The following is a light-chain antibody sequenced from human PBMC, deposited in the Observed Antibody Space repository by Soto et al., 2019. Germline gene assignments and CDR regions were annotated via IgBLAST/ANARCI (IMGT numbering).Light chain of an antibody. CDR2: AAS. CDR1: QSVSSSQ. V-gene: IGKV3-20*01. CDR3: QFDSNWPRWT. J-gene: IGKJ1*01. Sequence: EVVLTQSPGTLSLSPGERATLSCRASQSVSSSQLTWFQQKPGQAPRLLIYAASNRAAGIPDRFSGSGSGTDFTLTISRLEPEDFAIYYCQFDSNWPRWTFGQGTKVEVK.